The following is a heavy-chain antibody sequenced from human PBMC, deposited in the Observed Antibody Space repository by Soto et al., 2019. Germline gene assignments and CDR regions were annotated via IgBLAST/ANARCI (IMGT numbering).Heavy chain of an antibody. CDR1: GGSFSGYY. V-gene: IGHV4-34*01. J-gene: IGHJ6*02. CDR3: ASRRRGSGSYSYYYYYYGMDV. CDR2: INHSGST. Sequence: PSETLSLTCAVYGGSFSGYYWSWIRQPPGKGLEWIGEINHSGSTNYNPSLKSRVTISVDTSKNQFSLKLSSVTAADTAVYYCASRRRGSGSYSYYYYYYGMDVWGQGTTVTVSS. D-gene: IGHD3-10*01.